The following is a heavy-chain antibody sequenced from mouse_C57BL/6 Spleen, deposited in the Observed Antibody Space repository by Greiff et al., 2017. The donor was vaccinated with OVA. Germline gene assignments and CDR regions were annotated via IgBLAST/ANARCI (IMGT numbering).Heavy chain of an antibody. D-gene: IGHD1-1*01. J-gene: IGHJ1*03. V-gene: IGHV1-69*01. CDR1: GYTFTSYW. Sequence: QVQLKQPGAELVMPGASVKLSCKASGYTFTSYWMHWVKQRPGQGLEWIGEIDPSDSYTNYNQKFKGKSTLTVDKSSSTAYMQLSSLTSEDSAVYYCARSGNLLLRSSYWYFDVWGTGTTVTVSS. CDR3: ARSGNLLLRSSYWYFDV. CDR2: IDPSDSYT.